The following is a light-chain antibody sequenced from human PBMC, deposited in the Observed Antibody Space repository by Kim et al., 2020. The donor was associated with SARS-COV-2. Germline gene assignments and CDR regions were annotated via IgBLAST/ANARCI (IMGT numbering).Light chain of an antibody. CDR2: SAS. V-gene: IGKV3-15*01. Sequence: EIVMTQSPATLSVSPGERATLSCRASQSVSSNLAWYQQKPGQAPRLLIYSASTRATGIPARFSGSGSGTEFTLTISSLQSEDFAVYYCQQYNNWPYTFGQGTNLDIK. CDR1: QSVSSN. CDR3: QQYNNWPYT. J-gene: IGKJ2*01.